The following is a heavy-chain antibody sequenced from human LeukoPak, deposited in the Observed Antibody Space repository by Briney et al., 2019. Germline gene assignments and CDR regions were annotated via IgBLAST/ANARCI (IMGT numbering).Heavy chain of an antibody. D-gene: IGHD3-22*01. CDR2: IYSGGST. J-gene: IGHJ4*02. V-gene: IGHV3-66*01. CDR3: GRGALLLLH. CDR1: GFTFDDYA. Sequence: GGSLRLSCAASGFTFDDYAMHWVRQPPGKGLEWVSVIYSGGSTYYADSVKGRFTISRDNSKNTPYLQMNSRRAEDTAVYYCGRGALLLLHWGQGTLVTVSS.